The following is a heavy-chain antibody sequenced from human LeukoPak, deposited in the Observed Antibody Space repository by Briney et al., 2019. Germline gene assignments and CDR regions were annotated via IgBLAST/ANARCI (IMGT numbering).Heavy chain of an antibody. J-gene: IGHJ4*02. D-gene: IGHD3-3*01. Sequence: SETLSLTCTVSGGSISSGGYYWSWIRQHPGKGLEWIGYIYYSGSTYYNPSLKSRVTISVDTSKNQFSLKLSSVTAVDTAVYYCARGYDFWSGYYLDYWGQGTLVTVSS. CDR2: IYYSGST. CDR1: GGSISSGGYY. CDR3: ARGYDFWSGYYLDY. V-gene: IGHV4-31*03.